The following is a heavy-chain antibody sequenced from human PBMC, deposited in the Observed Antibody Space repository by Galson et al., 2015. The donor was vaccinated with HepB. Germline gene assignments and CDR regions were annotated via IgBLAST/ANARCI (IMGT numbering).Heavy chain of an antibody. CDR1: GGTFSSYT. V-gene: IGHV1-69*02. Sequence: SVKVSCKASGGTFSSYTISWVRQAPGQGLEWMGRIIPILGIANYAQKFQGRVTITADKSTSTAYMELSSLRSEDTAVYYCARGEWELHAFDIWGQGTMVTVSS. CDR3: ARGEWELHAFDI. D-gene: IGHD1-26*01. CDR2: IIPILGIA. J-gene: IGHJ3*02.